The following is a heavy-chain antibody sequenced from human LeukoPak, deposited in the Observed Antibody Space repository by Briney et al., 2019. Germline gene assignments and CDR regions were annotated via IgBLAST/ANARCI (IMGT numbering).Heavy chain of an antibody. CDR3: AGITFGGVIAPGAFDI. V-gene: IGHV3-7*01. CDR2: IKQDGSEK. CDR1: GFTFSSYW. J-gene: IGHJ3*02. Sequence: GGSLRLSCEASGFTFSSYWMSWVRQAPGKGLEWVANIKQDGSEKKYLDSVKGRFTISRDNAKNSLYLQMNSLRAEDTAVYYCAGITFGGVIAPGAFDIWGQGTMVTVSS. D-gene: IGHD3-16*02.